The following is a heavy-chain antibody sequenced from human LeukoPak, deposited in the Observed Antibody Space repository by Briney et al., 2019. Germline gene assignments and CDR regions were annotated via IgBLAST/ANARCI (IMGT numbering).Heavy chain of an antibody. J-gene: IGHJ6*02. Sequence: ASVKVSCKASGYTFTSYYMHWVRQAPGQGLEWMGIINPSGGSTSYVQKFQGRVTMTRDTSTSTVYMELSSLRSEDTAVYYCAREVLMVYAFYYYYGMDVWGQGTTVTVSS. CDR3: AREVLMVYAFYYYYGMDV. D-gene: IGHD2-8*01. V-gene: IGHV1-46*01. CDR2: INPSGGST. CDR1: GYTFTSYY.